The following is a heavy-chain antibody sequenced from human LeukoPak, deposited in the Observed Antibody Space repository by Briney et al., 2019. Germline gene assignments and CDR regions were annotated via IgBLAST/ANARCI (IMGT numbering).Heavy chain of an antibody. CDR3: ARDGMRAFDI. CDR2: INPHSGGT. V-gene: IGHV1-2*02. CDR1: GYTFIGYY. J-gene: IGHJ3*02. D-gene: IGHD2-8*01. Sequence: ASVNVSCKASGYTFIGYYMHWVGQAPGQGLEWMGWINPHSGGTNYAQKFQGRGILTRDTSNSTAYMERSRLRSDDTAVYYCARDGMRAFDIWGQGTMVTVSS.